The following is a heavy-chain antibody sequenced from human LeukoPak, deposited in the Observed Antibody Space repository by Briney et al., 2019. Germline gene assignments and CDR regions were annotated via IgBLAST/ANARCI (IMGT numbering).Heavy chain of an antibody. CDR3: ARDAEWERAFDI. V-gene: IGHV3-7*01. CDR1: GFTFSSSW. J-gene: IGHJ3*02. CDR2: IKQDGSEK. Sequence: GGSLRLSCAASGFTFSSSWMSWVRQAPGKGLEWVANIKQDGSEKYYVDSVKGRFTISRDNAKNSLYLQMNSLRAEDTAVYYCARDAEWERAFDIWGQGTMVTVSS. D-gene: IGHD1-26*01.